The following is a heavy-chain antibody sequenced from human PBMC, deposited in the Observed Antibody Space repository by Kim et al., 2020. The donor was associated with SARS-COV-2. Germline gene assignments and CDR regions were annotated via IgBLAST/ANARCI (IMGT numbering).Heavy chain of an antibody. Sequence: PSQQSRVTISLDTSKNQFSLKLSSVTAADTAVYFCAREWGDCSGGSCYPEYWGQGTLVTVSS. D-gene: IGHD2-15*01. J-gene: IGHJ4*02. V-gene: IGHV4-31*02. CDR3: AREWGDCSGGSCYPEY.